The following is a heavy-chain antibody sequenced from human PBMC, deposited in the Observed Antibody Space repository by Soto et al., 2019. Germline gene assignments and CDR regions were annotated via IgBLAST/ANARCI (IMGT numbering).Heavy chain of an antibody. CDR2: IWYDGSTK. Sequence: GGTLRLSCSASGSTFSSYGMLWVRQTPGKGLEWVAVIWYDGSTKYYADSVKGRFTISRDNSKNTLYLQMNSLRAEDTAVYYCARDRDIVVVPAAIDSYYYGMDVWGQGTTVTVSS. J-gene: IGHJ6*02. CDR3: ARDRDIVVVPAAIDSYYYGMDV. D-gene: IGHD2-2*02. CDR1: GSTFSSYG. V-gene: IGHV3-33*01.